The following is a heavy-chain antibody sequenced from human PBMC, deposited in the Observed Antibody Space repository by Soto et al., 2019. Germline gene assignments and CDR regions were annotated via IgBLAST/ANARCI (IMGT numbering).Heavy chain of an antibody. Sequence: QVQLVQSGAEVKKPGSSVKVSCKASGGTFSSYAISWVRQAPGQGLEWMGGIIPIFGTANYAQKFQGRVTIXAAXSTSTAYMELSSLRSEDTAVYYCARWLQPRNYFDYWGQGTLVTVSS. D-gene: IGHD5-12*01. CDR2: IIPIFGTA. CDR3: ARWLQPRNYFDY. J-gene: IGHJ4*02. CDR1: GGTFSSYA. V-gene: IGHV1-69*12.